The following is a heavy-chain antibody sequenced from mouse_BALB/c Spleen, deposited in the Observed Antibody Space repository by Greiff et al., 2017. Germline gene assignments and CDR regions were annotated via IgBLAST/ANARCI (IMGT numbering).Heavy chain of an antibody. J-gene: IGHJ4*01. D-gene: IGHD4-1*01. Sequence: QVQLQQSGAELAKPGASVKMSCKASGYTFTSYWMHWVKQRPGKGLEWIGYINPSTGYTEYNQKFQDKATLTADKSSSTAYMQLSSLTSEDSAVYDCALGWENAMDYWGQGTSVTVSS. CDR3: ALGWENAMDY. CDR1: GYTFTSYW. V-gene: IGHV1-7*01. CDR2: INPSTGYT.